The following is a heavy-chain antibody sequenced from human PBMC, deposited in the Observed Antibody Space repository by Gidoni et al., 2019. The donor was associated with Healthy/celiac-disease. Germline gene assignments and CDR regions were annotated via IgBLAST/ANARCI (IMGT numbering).Heavy chain of an antibody. D-gene: IGHD6-19*01. Sequence: QLQQQESGPGLVKPSETLSLTCTVSGGSLSSSSYYWGWIRQPPGKGLEWIGSIYYSGSTYYNPSLKSRVTISVDTSKNQFSLKLSSVTAADTAVYYCARRQAVAGAFDYWGQGTLVTVSS. J-gene: IGHJ4*02. CDR2: IYYSGST. CDR1: GGSLSSSSYY. CDR3: ARRQAVAGAFDY. V-gene: IGHV4-39*01.